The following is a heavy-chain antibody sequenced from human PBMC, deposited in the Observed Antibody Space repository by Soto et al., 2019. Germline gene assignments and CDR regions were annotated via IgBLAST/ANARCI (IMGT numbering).Heavy chain of an antibody. D-gene: IGHD3-9*01. CDR1: GFTFSGYG. CDR3: VREDILGVRSFDY. J-gene: IGHJ4*02. V-gene: IGHV3-48*02. CDR2: ISSGSKTI. Sequence: EVHLVESGGGLVQWGGSLRLSCAASGFTFSGYGVNWVRQAPGKGLEWISYISSGSKTIYYADSVKGRFIVSRDNAKNSQYLQMSSLRDEDTAVYYCVREDILGVRSFDYWGQGTLVTVSS.